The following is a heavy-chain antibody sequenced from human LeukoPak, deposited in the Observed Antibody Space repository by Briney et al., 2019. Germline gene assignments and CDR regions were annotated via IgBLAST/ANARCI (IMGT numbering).Heavy chain of an antibody. CDR3: ARETSGWNEKLNNGYAFHI. CDR2: INPNSGGK. Sequence: GASVTVSCKASGYTFTAYYMHWVRQAPGQGLEWMGWINPNSGGKNYAQKFQGRVTLTGDTSISTAYMELSRLRSDDTAVYYCARETSGWNEKLNNGYAFHIWGQGTMVTVSS. J-gene: IGHJ3*02. V-gene: IGHV1-2*02. CDR1: GYTFTAYY. D-gene: IGHD6-19*01.